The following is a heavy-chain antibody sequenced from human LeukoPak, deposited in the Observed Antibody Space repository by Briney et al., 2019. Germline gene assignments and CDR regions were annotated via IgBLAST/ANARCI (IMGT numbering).Heavy chain of an antibody. V-gene: IGHV3-74*01. CDR1: GITFGNNW. J-gene: IGHJ5*01. Sequence: GGSLRLSCAASGITFGNNWMHWVRQGPGKGLVWISRINSDGGGAIYADSVKGRFTVSRDNAKNTLYLQMNSLRAEDTAVYYCARDVPHNWFDSWGQGTLVTVSS. CDR2: INSDGGGA. CDR3: ARDVPHNWFDS.